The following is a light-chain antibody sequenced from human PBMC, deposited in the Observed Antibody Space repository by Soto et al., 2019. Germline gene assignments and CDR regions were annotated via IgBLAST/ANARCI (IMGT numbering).Light chain of an antibody. CDR1: ESTNNY. V-gene: IGKV3-11*01. Sequence: EIVMTQSPATLSVSPGERATLSCRASESTNNYLAWYQQKPGQAPRLLIYGASNRATGIPARFSGSGSGTDFTLTISRLESEDFAVYYCQKRSNWPLITFGQGTRLEIK. CDR2: GAS. J-gene: IGKJ5*01. CDR3: QKRSNWPLIT.